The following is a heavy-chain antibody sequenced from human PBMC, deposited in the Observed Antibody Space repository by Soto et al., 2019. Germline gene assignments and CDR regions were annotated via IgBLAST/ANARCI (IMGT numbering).Heavy chain of an antibody. Sequence: GGSLRLSCAASGFTFSSYAMSWVRQAPGKGLEWVSAISGSGGSTYYADSVKGRFTISRDNSKNTLYLQMNSLRAEDTAVYYCAKGRLSSSWSEYYFDYWGQGTLVTVSS. CDR1: GFTFSSYA. V-gene: IGHV3-23*01. CDR2: ISGSGGST. J-gene: IGHJ4*02. D-gene: IGHD6-13*01. CDR3: AKGRLSSSWSEYYFDY.